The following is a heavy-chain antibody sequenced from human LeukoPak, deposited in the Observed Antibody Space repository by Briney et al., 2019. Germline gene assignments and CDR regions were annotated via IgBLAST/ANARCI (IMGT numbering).Heavy chain of an antibody. CDR1: GGTFSSYA. CDR2: INPNSGGT. CDR3: ARDRYSSGHGGFDY. Sequence: ASVKVSCKASGGTFSSYAISWVRQAPGQGLEWMGWINPNSGGTNYAQKFQGWVTMTRDTSISTAYMELSRLRSDDTAVYYCARDRYSSGHGGFDYWGQGTLVTVSS. V-gene: IGHV1-2*04. J-gene: IGHJ4*02. D-gene: IGHD6-19*01.